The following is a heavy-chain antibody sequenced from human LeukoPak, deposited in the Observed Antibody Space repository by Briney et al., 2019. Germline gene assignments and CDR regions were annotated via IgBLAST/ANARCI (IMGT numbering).Heavy chain of an antibody. J-gene: IGHJ4*02. D-gene: IGHD5-24*01. V-gene: IGHV4-39*07. CDR2: IYYSGST. CDR3: ARGNRDPKRGRGMDV. Sequence: PSETLSLTCTVSGGSISSSSYYWGRIRQPPGKGLEWIGSIYYSGSTYYNPSLKSRVAISVDTSKNQFSLKLSSVTAADTAVYYCARGNRDPKRGRGMDVWGQGTLITVS. CDR1: GGSISSSSYY.